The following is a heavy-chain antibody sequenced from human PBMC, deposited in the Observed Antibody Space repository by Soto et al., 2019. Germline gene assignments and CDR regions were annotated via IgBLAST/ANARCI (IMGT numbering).Heavy chain of an antibody. CDR1: GFTFSGYA. CDR3: AKDQYSSSPYYYYYGMDV. D-gene: IGHD6-6*01. CDR2: ISGSGGST. J-gene: IGHJ6*02. Sequence: GGSLRLSCAASGFTFSGYAMSWVRQAPGKWLEWVSAISGSGGSTYYADSVKGRFTISRDNSKNTLYLQMNSLRAEDTAVYYCAKDQYSSSPYYYYYGMDVWGQGXTVTVYS. V-gene: IGHV3-23*01.